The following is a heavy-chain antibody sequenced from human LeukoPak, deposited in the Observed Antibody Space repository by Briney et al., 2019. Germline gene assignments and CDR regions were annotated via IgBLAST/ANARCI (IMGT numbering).Heavy chain of an antibody. CDR2: IIPIFGTA. Sequence: SVKVSCKASGGTFSGYAISWVRQAPGQGLEWMGGIIPIFGTANYAQKFQGRVTITADESTSTAYMELSSLRSEDTAVYYCAGVRGYDILTVSSTDAFDIWGQGTMVTVSS. J-gene: IGHJ3*02. D-gene: IGHD3-9*01. CDR1: GGTFSGYA. V-gene: IGHV1-69*01. CDR3: AGVRGYDILTVSSTDAFDI.